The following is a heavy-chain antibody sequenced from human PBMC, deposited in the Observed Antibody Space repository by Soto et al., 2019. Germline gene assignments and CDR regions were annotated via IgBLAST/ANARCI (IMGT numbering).Heavy chain of an antibody. CDR3: ARERIGTMIVVVTSGFDL. CDR2: IIPIFGTA. CDR1: GGTFSSYA. J-gene: IGHJ2*01. Sequence: QVQLVQSGAEAKKPGSSVKVSCKASGGTFSSYAISWVRQAPGQGLEWMGGIIPIFGTANYAQKFQGRVTITADESTSTAYMELSSLRSEDTAVYYCARERIGTMIVVVTSGFDLWGRGTLVTVSS. D-gene: IGHD3-22*01. V-gene: IGHV1-69*12.